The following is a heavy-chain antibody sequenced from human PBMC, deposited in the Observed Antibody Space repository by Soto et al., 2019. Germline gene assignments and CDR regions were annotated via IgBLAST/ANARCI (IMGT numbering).Heavy chain of an antibody. V-gene: IGHV4-39*01. D-gene: IGHD5-18*01. CDR3: ARHSETGLVTGFDA. CDR2: ISYKGNT. J-gene: IGHJ4*02. Sequence: QVHLQQSGPGLVKPSETLSLNCSVSGDSITRSLYYWDWGRQTTDKGLQRIASISYKGNTYYTPSLKGRLAISRDTSKDQFALSLSSVTVADTAISYCARHSETGLVTGFDAWGQGALGIVSS. CDR1: GDSITRSLYY.